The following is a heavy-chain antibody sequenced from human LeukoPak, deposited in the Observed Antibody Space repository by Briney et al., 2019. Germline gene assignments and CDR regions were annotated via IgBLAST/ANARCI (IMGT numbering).Heavy chain of an antibody. Sequence: ASVNVSCKASGGTFSIYAISRVRQAPGQGGEWMGRIIHILGIANYAQKFQGGVTITADKSTRTDYMELSSLRSEDTAVYYCARWRSRYGDYVAWGQGTLVTVSS. CDR3: ARWRSRYGDYVA. J-gene: IGHJ5*02. CDR1: GGTFSIYA. CDR2: IIHILGIA. V-gene: IGHV1-69*04. D-gene: IGHD4-17*01.